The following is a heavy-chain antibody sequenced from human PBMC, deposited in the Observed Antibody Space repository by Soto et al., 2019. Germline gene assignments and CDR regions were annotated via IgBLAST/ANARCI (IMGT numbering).Heavy chain of an antibody. V-gene: IGHV4-31*03. D-gene: IGHD6-6*01. CDR3: ARAASQLIAARPTHYYGMDV. J-gene: IGHJ6*02. CDR2: IYYSGST. Sequence: SETLSLTCTVSGGSISSGGYYWSCIRQHPGKGLEWIGYIYYSGSTYYNPSLKSRVTISVDTSKNQFSLKLSSVTAADTAVYYCARAASQLIAARPTHYYGMDVWGQGTTVTVSS. CDR1: GGSISSGGYY.